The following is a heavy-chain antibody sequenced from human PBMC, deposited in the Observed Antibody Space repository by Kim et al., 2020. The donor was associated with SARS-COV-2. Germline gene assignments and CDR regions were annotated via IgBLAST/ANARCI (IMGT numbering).Heavy chain of an antibody. D-gene: IGHD6-19*01. CDR1: GGSISSYY. Sequence: SETLSLTCTVSGGSISSYYWSWIRQPPGKGLEWIGYIYYSGSTNYNPSLKSRVTISVDTSKNQFSLKLSSVTAADTAVYYCARVPERQWLVRRAFDIWGQGTMVTVSS. CDR3: ARVPERQWLVRRAFDI. J-gene: IGHJ3*02. CDR2: IYYSGST. V-gene: IGHV4-59*01.